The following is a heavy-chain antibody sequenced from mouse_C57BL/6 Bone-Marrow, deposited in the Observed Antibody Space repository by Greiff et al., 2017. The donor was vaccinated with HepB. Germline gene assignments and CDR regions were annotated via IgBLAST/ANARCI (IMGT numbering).Heavy chain of an antibody. J-gene: IGHJ4*01. CDR2: IYPGSGST. CDR3: ARDPLLRGAMDY. CDR1: GYTFTSYW. V-gene: IGHV1-55*01. D-gene: IGHD1-1*01. Sequence: QVQLQQPGAELVKPGASVKMSCKASGYTFTSYWISWVKQRPGQGLEWIGDIYPGSGSTNYNEKFKSKATLTVDTSSSTAYMQLSSLTSEDSAVYYCARDPLLRGAMDYWGQGTSVTVSS.